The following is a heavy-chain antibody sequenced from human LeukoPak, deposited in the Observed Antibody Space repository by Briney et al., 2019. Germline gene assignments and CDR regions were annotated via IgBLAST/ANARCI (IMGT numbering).Heavy chain of an antibody. CDR2: IYYSGST. CDR3: ARDFLYDSSGYYPFDY. D-gene: IGHD3-22*01. CDR1: GGSISSYY. Sequence: SETLSLTCTVSGGSISSYYWSWIRQPPGKGLEWIGYIYYSGSTNYNPSLKSRVTISVDTSKNQFSLKLSSVTAADTAVYYCARDFLYDSSGYYPFDYWGQGTLVTVSS. J-gene: IGHJ4*02. V-gene: IGHV4-59*12.